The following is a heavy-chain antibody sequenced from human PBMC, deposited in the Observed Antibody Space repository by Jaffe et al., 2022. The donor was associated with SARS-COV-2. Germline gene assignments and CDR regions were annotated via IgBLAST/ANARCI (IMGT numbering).Heavy chain of an antibody. CDR3: AKGIMIVVNGGIDY. V-gene: IGHV3-9*01. Sequence: EVQLVESGGGLVQPGRSLRLSCAASGFTFDDYAMHWVRQAPGKGLEWVSGISWNSGSIGYADSVKGRFTISRDNAKNSLYLQMNSLRAEDTALYYCAKGIMIVVNGGIDYWGQGTLVTVSS. D-gene: IGHD3-22*01. CDR1: GFTFDDYA. J-gene: IGHJ4*02. CDR2: ISWNSGSI.